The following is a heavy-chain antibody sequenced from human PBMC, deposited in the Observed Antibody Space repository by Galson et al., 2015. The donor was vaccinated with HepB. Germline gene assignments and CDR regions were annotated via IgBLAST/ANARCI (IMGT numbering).Heavy chain of an antibody. CDR1: GFTFSSYW. CDR2: IKQDGSEK. D-gene: IGHD1-26*01. CDR3: AREAGGELLRVLAY. Sequence: SLRLSCAASGFTFSSYWMSWVRQAPGKGLEWVANIKQDGSEKYYVDSVKGRFTISRDNAKNSLYLQMNSLRAEDTAVYYCAREAGGELLRVLAYWGQGTLVTVSS. J-gene: IGHJ4*02. V-gene: IGHV3-7*03.